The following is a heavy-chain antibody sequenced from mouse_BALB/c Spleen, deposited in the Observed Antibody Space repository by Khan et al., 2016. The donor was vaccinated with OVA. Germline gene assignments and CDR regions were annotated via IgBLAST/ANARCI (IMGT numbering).Heavy chain of an antibody. J-gene: IGHJ3*01. CDR3: ARKDYYDYDPFPY. Sequence: EVQLLETGPGLVKPSQSLSLTCTVTGYSITSEYAWNWIRQFPGNKLEWMGYINYSGNTRFNPPLKSRTSITRETSKNQFFLQLSSVTTEDTVTYYCARKDYYDYDPFPYWGQGTLVTVSA. CDR2: INYSGNT. CDR1: GYSITSEYA. D-gene: IGHD2-4*01. V-gene: IGHV3-2*02.